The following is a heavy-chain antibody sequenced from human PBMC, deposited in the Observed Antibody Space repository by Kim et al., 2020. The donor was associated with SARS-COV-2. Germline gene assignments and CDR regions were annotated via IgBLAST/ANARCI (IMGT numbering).Heavy chain of an antibody. J-gene: IGHJ4*02. CDR3: ARGRGQNWNDGDY. V-gene: IGHV1-8*01. D-gene: IGHD1-1*01. Sequence: AQKFQGRVTMARNTSISTAYMELSSLRSEDTAVYYCARGRGQNWNDGDYWGQGTLVTVSS.